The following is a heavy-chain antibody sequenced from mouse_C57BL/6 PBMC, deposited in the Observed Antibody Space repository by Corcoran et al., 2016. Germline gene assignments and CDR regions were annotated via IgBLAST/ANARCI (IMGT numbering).Heavy chain of an antibody. J-gene: IGHJ4*01. D-gene: IGHD1-1*01. CDR2: INPYNGGT. CDR1: GYTFTDYY. V-gene: IGHV1-19*01. Sequence: EVQLQQSGPVLVKPGASVKMSCKASGYTFTDYYMNWVKQSHGKSLEWIGVINPYNGGTSYNQKFKGKATLTVDKSSSTAYMELNSLTSEDSAVYYCARGITTVGYAMDYWGQGTSVTVSS. CDR3: ARGITTVGYAMDY.